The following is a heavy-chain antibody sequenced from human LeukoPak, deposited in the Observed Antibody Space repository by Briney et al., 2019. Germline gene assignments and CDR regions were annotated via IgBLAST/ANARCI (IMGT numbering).Heavy chain of an antibody. V-gene: IGHV4-4*07. CDR1: GGSISSYY. CDR2: IYTSGST. CDR3: ARSQRHPPFNSNWFDP. J-gene: IGHJ5*02. Sequence: PSETLSLTCTVSGGSISSYYWSWIRQPAGKGLEWIGRIYTSGSTNYNPSLKSRVTMSVDTSKNQFSLKLSSVTAADTAVYYCARSQRHPPFNSNWFDPWGQGTLVTVSS.